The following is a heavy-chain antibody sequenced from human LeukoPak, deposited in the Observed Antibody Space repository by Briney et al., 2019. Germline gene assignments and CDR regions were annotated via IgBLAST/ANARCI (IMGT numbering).Heavy chain of an antibody. CDR1: GGSISSSSYY. V-gene: IGHV4-39*07. CDR3: AREQLSGYCSGGSCYPGPY. J-gene: IGHJ4*02. CDR2: IYYSGST. D-gene: IGHD2-15*01. Sequence: SETLSLTCTVSGGSISSSSYYWGWIRQPPGKGLEWIGSIYYSGSTYYNPSLKSRVTISVDTSKNQFSLKLSSVTAADTAVYYCAREQLSGYCSGGSCYPGPYWGQGTLVTVSS.